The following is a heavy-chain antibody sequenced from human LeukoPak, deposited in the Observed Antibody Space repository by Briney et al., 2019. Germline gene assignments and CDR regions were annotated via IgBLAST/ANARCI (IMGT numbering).Heavy chain of an antibody. CDR1: GFTFSTYA. D-gene: IGHD3-22*01. CDR3: AKDGDSSGYYSSYYNHMDV. J-gene: IGHJ6*03. CDR2: ISFDGSNE. Sequence: AGGSLRLSCAASGFTFSTYAMHWVRQAPGKGLEWVAVISFDGSNEYYAESVKGRFTISRDISKNTVYLQMNSLRVEDTAVYYCAKDGDSSGYYSSYYNHMDVWGKGTSVTISS. V-gene: IGHV3-30*04.